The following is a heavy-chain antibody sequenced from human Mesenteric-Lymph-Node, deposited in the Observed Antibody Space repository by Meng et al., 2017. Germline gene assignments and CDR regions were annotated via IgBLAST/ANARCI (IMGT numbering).Heavy chain of an antibody. Sequence: GESLKISCEASAFSFSRNWMSWVRQAPGKGLEWVANIREDGNEEQYVDSVKGRFTVSRDNAKNSLYLQMNSLRADDTAVYYCTRYRESIDYWGQGTLVTVSS. V-gene: IGHV3-7*01. D-gene: IGHD2-2*01. J-gene: IGHJ4*02. CDR2: IREDGNEE. CDR3: TRYRESIDY. CDR1: AFSFSRNW.